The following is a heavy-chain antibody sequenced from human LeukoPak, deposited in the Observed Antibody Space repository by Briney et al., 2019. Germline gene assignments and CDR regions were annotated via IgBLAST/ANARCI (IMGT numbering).Heavy chain of an antibody. CDR2: IYHSGST. V-gene: IGHV4-38-2*02. J-gene: IGHJ6*02. Sequence: SETLSLTCTVSGYSISSGYYWGWIRQPPGKGLEWIGSIYHSGSTYYNPSLKSRVTISVDTSKNQFSLKLSSVTATDTAVYYCVSNLGHDPVYYGMDVWGQGTTVTVSS. CDR3: VSNLGHDPVYYGMDV. D-gene: IGHD3/OR15-3a*01. CDR1: GYSISSGYY.